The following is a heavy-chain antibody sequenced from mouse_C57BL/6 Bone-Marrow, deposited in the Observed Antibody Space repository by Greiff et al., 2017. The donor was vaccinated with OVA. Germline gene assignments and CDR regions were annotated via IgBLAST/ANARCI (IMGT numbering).Heavy chain of an antibody. V-gene: IGHV1-20*01. J-gene: IGHJ2*01. D-gene: IGHD1-2*01. CDR2: ITPCSGDT. Sequence: VQLQQSGPELVKPGASVKISCKASGYSFTGYFMNWVMQSHGKSLEWIGHITPCSGDTFYNQKFKGKATLTVDTSSSTANMELRSLTSEDTAVYYCAREGGVRRGDWGQGTTLTDSS. CDR1: GYSFTGYF. CDR3: AREGGVRRGD.